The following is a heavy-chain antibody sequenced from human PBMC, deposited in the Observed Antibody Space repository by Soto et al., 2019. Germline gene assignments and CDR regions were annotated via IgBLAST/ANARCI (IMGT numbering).Heavy chain of an antibody. CDR1: GFTFSSYG. CDR3: AKGSYGRTVAENYYYYGMDV. V-gene: IGHV3-30*18. J-gene: IGHJ6*02. D-gene: IGHD6-19*01. CDR2: RSYDGSNK. Sequence: PGGSLRLSCAASGFTFSSYGMHWVRQAPGKGLEWVAVRSYDGSNKYYADSVKGRFTISRDNSKNTLYLQMNSLRAEDTAVYYCAKGSYGRTVAENYYYYGMDVWGQGTTVTVSS.